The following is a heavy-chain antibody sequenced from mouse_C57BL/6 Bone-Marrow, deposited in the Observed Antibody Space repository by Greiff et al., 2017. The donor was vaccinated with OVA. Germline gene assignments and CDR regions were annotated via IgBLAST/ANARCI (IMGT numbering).Heavy chain of an antibody. J-gene: IGHJ4*01. CDR2: IYPGDGDT. CDR1: GYAFSSSW. CDR3: ARRELWPLYYAMDY. D-gene: IGHD3-3*01. V-gene: IGHV1-82*01. Sequence: QVQLKESGPELVKPGASVKISCKASGYAFSSSWMNWVKQRPGKGLEWIGRIYPGDGDTNYNGKFKGKATLTADKSSSTAYMQLSSLTSEDSAVYCCARRELWPLYYAMDYWGQGTSVTVSS.